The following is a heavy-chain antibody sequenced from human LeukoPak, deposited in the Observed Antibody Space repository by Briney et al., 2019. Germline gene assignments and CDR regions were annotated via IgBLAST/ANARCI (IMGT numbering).Heavy chain of an antibody. CDR1: GGSISSYY. CDR3: AGANHGDYYYYYGMDV. CDR2: IYYSGST. V-gene: IGHV4-59*01. D-gene: IGHD2-8*01. J-gene: IGHJ6*02. Sequence: SETLSLTCAVYGGSISSYYWSWIRQPPGKGLEWIGYIYYSGSTNYNPSLKSRVIISVDTFKNQFSLKLSSVTAADTAVYYCAGANHGDYYYYYGMDVWGQGTTVTVSS.